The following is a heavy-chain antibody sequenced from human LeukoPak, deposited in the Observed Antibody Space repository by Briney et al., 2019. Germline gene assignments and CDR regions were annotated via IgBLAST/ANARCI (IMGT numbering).Heavy chain of an antibody. CDR3: ARDCGFWSGYFYRYYYYYMDV. J-gene: IGHJ6*03. V-gene: IGHV4-34*01. CDR1: GGSFSGYY. CDR2: INHSGST. Sequence: PSETLSLTCAVYGGSFSGYYWSWIRQPPGKGLEWIGEINHSGSTNYNPSLKSRVTISVDTSKNQFSLKLSSVTAADTAVYYCARDCGFWSGYFYRYYYYYMDVWGKGTTVTVSS. D-gene: IGHD3-3*01.